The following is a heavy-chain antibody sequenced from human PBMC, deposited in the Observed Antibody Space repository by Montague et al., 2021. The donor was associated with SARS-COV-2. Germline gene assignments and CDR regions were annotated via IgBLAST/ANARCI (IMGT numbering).Heavy chain of an antibody. CDR1: GFSPSTSGVG. CDR3: AHVGMACSGGSCYPKIKDWYFDL. Sequence: PALVKPTQTPTLTCTFSGFSPSTSGVGVGWIRQPPGKALEWLALIYWDDDKRYSPSLKSRLTITKDTSKNQVVLTMTNMDPVDTATYYCAHVGMACSGGSCYPKIKDWYFDLWGRGTLVTVSS. J-gene: IGHJ2*01. V-gene: IGHV2-5*02. D-gene: IGHD2-15*01. CDR2: IYWDDDK.